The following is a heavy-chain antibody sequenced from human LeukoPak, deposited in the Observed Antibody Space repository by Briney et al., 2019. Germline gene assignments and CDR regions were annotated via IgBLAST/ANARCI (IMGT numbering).Heavy chain of an antibody. Sequence: PSETLSLTCTVSGGSISSGGYYWSWIRQHPGKGLEWIGSIYHSGSTYYNPSLKSRVTISVDTSKNQFSLKLSSVTAADTAVYYCARDSSSWYPDLYYFDYWGQGTLVTVSS. D-gene: IGHD6-13*01. CDR3: ARDSSSWYPDLYYFDY. CDR1: GGSISSGGYY. J-gene: IGHJ4*02. V-gene: IGHV4-39*07. CDR2: IYHSGST.